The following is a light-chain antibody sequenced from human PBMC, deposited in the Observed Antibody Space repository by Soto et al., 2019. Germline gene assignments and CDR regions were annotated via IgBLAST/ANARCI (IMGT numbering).Light chain of an antibody. CDR3: QQYNSYPFT. CDR2: KAS. CDR1: QSINDW. Sequence: DIQMTQSPSTLSASVGDRVTITCRASQSINDWLAWYQQKPGKAPKLLIYKASSLESGVPSRFSGGGSGTEFTLNISSLQPDDFATYSCQQYNSYPFTFGPGTKVDIK. V-gene: IGKV1-5*03. J-gene: IGKJ3*01.